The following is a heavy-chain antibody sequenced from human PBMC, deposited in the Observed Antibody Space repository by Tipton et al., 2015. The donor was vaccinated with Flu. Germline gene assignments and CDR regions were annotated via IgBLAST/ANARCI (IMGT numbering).Heavy chain of an antibody. CDR3: ARDRLLWFGDRYGMDV. J-gene: IGHJ6*02. V-gene: IGHV4-61*02. Sequence: TLSLTCTVSGDSISSGTYYWRWFRQPAGKGLEWIGRIYTSGSTSYNSSLKSRVTISVDTSKNQLSLKLSSVTAADTAVYYCARDRLLWFGDRYGMDVWGQGTTVTVSS. CDR2: IYTSGST. CDR1: GDSISSGTYY. D-gene: IGHD3-10*01.